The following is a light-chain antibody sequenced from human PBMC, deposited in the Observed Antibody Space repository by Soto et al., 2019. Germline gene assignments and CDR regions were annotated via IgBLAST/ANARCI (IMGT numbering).Light chain of an antibody. CDR1: QSISSY. CDR2: DAS. V-gene: IGKV3-11*01. J-gene: IGKJ2*01. Sequence: EIVLTQSPATLSLSPGERATLSRRASQSISSYLAWNQQKPGQAPRLLFYDASIRAAGIPARFSGSGSGTDFILTISSLEPEVLAGYYCQQRRDWPRTFGRGIKLEIK. CDR3: QQRRDWPRT.